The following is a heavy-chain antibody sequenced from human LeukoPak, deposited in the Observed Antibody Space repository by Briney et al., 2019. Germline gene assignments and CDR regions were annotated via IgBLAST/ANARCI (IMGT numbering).Heavy chain of an antibody. V-gene: IGHV4-34*01. CDR3: ARVMVLRYFDWSYYYYYYMDV. Sequence: SETLSLTCAVYGGSFSGYYWSWIRQPPGKGLEWIGEINHSGSTNYNPSLKSRVTISVDTSKNQFSLKLSSVTAADTAVYYCARVMVLRYFDWSYYYYYYMDVWGKGTTVTVSS. J-gene: IGHJ6*03. CDR2: INHSGST. D-gene: IGHD3-9*01. CDR1: GGSFSGYY.